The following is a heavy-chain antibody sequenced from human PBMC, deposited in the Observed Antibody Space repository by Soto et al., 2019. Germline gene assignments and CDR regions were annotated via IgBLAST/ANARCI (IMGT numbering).Heavy chain of an antibody. CDR2: IYYSGST. CDR1: GGSISSSSYY. J-gene: IGHJ5*02. Sequence: PSETLSLTCTVSGGSISSSSYYWGWIRQPPGKGLEWIGSIYYSGSTYYNPSLKSRVTISVDTSKNQFSLKLSSVTAADTAVYYCARQKTYYDFWSGYQTPSNWFDPWGQGNLVTVSS. CDR3: ARQKTYYDFWSGYQTPSNWFDP. D-gene: IGHD3-3*01. V-gene: IGHV4-39*01.